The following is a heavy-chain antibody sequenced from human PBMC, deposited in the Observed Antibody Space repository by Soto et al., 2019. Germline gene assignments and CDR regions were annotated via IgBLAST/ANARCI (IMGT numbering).Heavy chain of an antibody. CDR2: IKQDGSEK. CDR3: ARGLSGYGDQRNY. Sequence: EVQLVESGGGLVQPGGSLRPYCAASGFTFSSYWMSWVRQAPGKGLEWVANIKQDGSEKYYVDSVKGRFTISRDNAKNSLYLQMNSLRAEDTAVYYCARGLSGYGDQRNYWGQGTLVTVSS. D-gene: IGHD4-17*01. J-gene: IGHJ4*02. V-gene: IGHV3-7*01. CDR1: GFTFSSYW.